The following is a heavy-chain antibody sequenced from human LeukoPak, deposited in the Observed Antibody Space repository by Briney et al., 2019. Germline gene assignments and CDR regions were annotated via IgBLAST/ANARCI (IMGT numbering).Heavy chain of an antibody. Sequence: ASVKVSCKASGYSFTHHNVHWVRQAPGQALEWMGWIKPNNGDTKFSQKFQDRVTLTSDTSIDTAYMKMSGLTSDDTAIYYCARVLSAVTSTFDYWGQGTLVTVSS. V-gene: IGHV1-2*02. CDR1: GYSFTHHN. J-gene: IGHJ4*02. CDR2: IKPNNGDT. CDR3: ARVLSAVTSTFDY. D-gene: IGHD4-17*01.